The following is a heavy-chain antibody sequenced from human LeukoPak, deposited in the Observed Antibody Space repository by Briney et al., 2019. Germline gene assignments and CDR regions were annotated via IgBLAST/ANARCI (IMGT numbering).Heavy chain of an antibody. CDR1: GGTFSSYA. V-gene: IGHV1-69*13. Sequence: GASVKVSCKASGGTFSSYAISWVRQAPGQGLEWMGGIIPIFGTANYAQKFQGRVTITADESTSTAYMELGSLRSDDTAVYYCAREKQSSSWYSFDYWGQGTLVTVSS. J-gene: IGHJ4*02. D-gene: IGHD6-13*01. CDR2: IIPIFGTA. CDR3: AREKQSSSWYSFDY.